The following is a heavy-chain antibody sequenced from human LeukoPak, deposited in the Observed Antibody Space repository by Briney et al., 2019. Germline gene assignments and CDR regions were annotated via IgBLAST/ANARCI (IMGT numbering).Heavy chain of an antibody. Sequence: GGSLRLSCAASGFTFSSYAMSWVRQAPGKGLEWVSSISGSGGSTYYAASVKGRFTISRDNAKNTLYLQMNSLKAEDTAVYYCAKVRSSWYLYYFDYWGQGTLVTVSS. CDR3: AKVRSSWYLYYFDY. J-gene: IGHJ4*02. V-gene: IGHV3-23*01. CDR2: ISGSGGST. D-gene: IGHD6-13*01. CDR1: GFTFSSYA.